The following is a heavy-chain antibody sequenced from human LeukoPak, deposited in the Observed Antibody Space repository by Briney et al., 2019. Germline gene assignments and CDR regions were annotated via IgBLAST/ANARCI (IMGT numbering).Heavy chain of an antibody. V-gene: IGHV1-8*01. CDR1: GYTFTSYD. CDR2: MNPNSGNT. Sequence: GASVKVSCKASGYTFTSYDINWVRQATGQGLEWMGWMNPNSGNTGYAQKFQGRVTMTRNTSISTAYMELSSLRSEDTAVYYCARGLVSSWLYYYYYYGMDVWGQGTTVTVSS. J-gene: IGHJ6*02. D-gene: IGHD6-13*01. CDR3: ARGLVSSWLYYYYYYGMDV.